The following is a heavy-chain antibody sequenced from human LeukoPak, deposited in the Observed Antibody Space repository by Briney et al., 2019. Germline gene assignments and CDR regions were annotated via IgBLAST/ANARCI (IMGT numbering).Heavy chain of an antibody. Sequence: GASVKVSCKASGYTFTSYGISWVRQAPGQGLEWMGWISAYSGNTNYAQKLQGRVTMTTDTSTSTAYMELRSLRSDDTAVYYCARVPRYSSSWYSENWFDPWGQGTLVTVSS. CDR2: ISAYSGNT. D-gene: IGHD6-13*01. J-gene: IGHJ5*02. V-gene: IGHV1-18*04. CDR1: GYTFTSYG. CDR3: ARVPRYSSSWYSENWFDP.